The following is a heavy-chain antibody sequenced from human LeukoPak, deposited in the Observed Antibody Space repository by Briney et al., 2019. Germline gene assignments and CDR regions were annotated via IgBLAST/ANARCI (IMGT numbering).Heavy chain of an antibody. J-gene: IGHJ4*02. D-gene: IGHD3-22*01. CDR2: IYTSGST. CDR3: ARGRRYYYDSSGHYYYY. CDR1: GGSISTYY. V-gene: IGHV4-4*07. Sequence: PSETLSLTCTVSGGSISTYYWSWIRQPAGRGLEWIGRIYTSGSTNYNPSLKSRVTMSVDTSKNQFSLKLSSVTAADTAVYYCARGRRYYYDSSGHYYYYWGQGTLVTVSS.